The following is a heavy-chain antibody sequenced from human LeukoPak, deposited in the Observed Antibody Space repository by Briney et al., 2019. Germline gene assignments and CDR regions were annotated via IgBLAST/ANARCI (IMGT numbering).Heavy chain of an antibody. D-gene: IGHD3-16*02. J-gene: IGHJ4*02. V-gene: IGHV4-4*02. CDR1: GGSISGNNW. CDR3: AWGGSYPSY. CDR2: MNHSGST. Sequence: PSETLSLTCAVSGGSISGNNWWTWIRQPPGKGLEWIGEMNHSGSTNYNPSLKSRVTISVDTSKNQFSLKLSSVTAADTAVYYCAWGGSYPSYWGQGTLVTVSS.